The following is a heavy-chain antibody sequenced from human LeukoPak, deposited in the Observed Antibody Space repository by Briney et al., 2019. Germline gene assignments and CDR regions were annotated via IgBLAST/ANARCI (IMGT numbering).Heavy chain of an antibody. J-gene: IGHJ2*01. CDR2: IYSGGST. CDR1: GFTVSSNY. CDR3: ARDTRGDWYFDL. V-gene: IGHV3-53*01. D-gene: IGHD1-26*01. Sequence: GGPLRLSCAASGFTVSSNYMSWVRQAPGKGLEWVSVIYSGGSTYYADSVKGRFTISRDNSKNTLYLQMNSLRAEDTAVYYCARDTRGDWYFDLWGRGTLVTVSS.